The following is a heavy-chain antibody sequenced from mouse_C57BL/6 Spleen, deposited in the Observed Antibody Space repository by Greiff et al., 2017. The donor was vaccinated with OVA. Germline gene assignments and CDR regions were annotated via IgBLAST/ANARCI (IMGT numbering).Heavy chain of an antibody. CDR3: TGYGDYDAWFAY. Sequence: EVKLQESGGGLVQPGGSMKLSCAASGFTFSDAWMDWVRQSPEKGLEWVAEIRNKANNHATYYAESVKGRFTISRDDSKSSVYLQMNILRAEDTGIYYCTGYGDYDAWFAYWGQGTLVTVSA. CDR1: GFTFSDAW. CDR2: IRNKANNHAT. J-gene: IGHJ3*01. V-gene: IGHV6-6*01. D-gene: IGHD2-4*01.